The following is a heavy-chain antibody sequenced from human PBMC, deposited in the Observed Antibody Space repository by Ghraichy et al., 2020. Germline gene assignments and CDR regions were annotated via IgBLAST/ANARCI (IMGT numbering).Heavy chain of an antibody. V-gene: IGHV3-7*03. Sequence: GGSLRLSCAASGFTFSSYWMSWVRQAPGKGLEWVANIKQDGSEKYYVDSVKGRFTISRENAKNSLYLQMKSLRAEDTAVYYCARDGDVAGIGVWFDPWGQGTLVTVSS. J-gene: IGHJ5*02. CDR1: GFTFSSYW. D-gene: IGHD6-19*01. CDR2: IKQDGSEK. CDR3: ARDGDVAGIGVWFDP.